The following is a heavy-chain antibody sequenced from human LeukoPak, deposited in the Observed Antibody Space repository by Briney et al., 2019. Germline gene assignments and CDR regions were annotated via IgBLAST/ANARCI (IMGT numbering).Heavy chain of an antibody. CDR3: ASHYYDSSGYYYGVDY. D-gene: IGHD3-22*01. CDR2: IKQDGSEK. J-gene: IGHJ4*02. Sequence: QPGGSLRLSCAASGFTFSSYWMSWVRQAPGKGLEWVANIKQDGSEKYYVDSVKGRFTISRDNAKNSLYLQMNSLRAEDTAVYYCASHYYDSSGYYYGVDYWGQGTLVTVSS. CDR1: GFTFSSYW. V-gene: IGHV3-7*01.